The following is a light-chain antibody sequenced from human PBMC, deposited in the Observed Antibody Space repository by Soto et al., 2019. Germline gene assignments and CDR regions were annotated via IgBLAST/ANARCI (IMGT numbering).Light chain of an antibody. CDR3: CSYAGSSTVYV. J-gene: IGLJ1*01. CDR2: EGS. Sequence: QSALTQPASVSGSPGQSITISCTGTSSDVGSYNLVSWYQQHPGKAPKLMIYEGSKRPSGVSNRFSGSKSGNTASLTISGLQAEYEADYYCCSYAGSSTVYVFGTGTKVTVL. V-gene: IGLV2-23*01. CDR1: SSDVGSYNL.